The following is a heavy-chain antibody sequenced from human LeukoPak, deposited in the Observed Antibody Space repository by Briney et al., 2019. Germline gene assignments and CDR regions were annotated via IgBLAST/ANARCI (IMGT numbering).Heavy chain of an antibody. D-gene: IGHD3-3*01. Sequence: GGSLRLSCAASGFTFSSYWMSWVRQAPGKGLEWVANIKQDGSEKYYVDSVKGRFTISRDNAKNSLYLQMNSLRAEDTAVYYCARGRTIFGVVPYYFDYWGQGTLVTVSS. J-gene: IGHJ4*02. CDR1: GFTFSSYW. CDR3: ARGRTIFGVVPYYFDY. V-gene: IGHV3-7*01. CDR2: IKQDGSEK.